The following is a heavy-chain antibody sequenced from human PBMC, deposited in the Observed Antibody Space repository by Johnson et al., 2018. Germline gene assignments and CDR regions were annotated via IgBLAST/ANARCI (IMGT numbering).Heavy chain of an antibody. CDR1: GGSISSYY. D-gene: IGHD2-21*01. J-gene: IGHJ6*03. CDR2: LYYSGST. Sequence: QEELQEAGPGLVKHSVTLSLTCTVPGGSISSYYWSWIRQPPGKGLAWIGYLYYSGSTDYNPPLTRRVTISVDTSKNQFSLNMSSVTAADTAVYYCARGYSSLIDYYYYMDVWGKGTTVTVSS. V-gene: IGHV4-59*01. CDR3: ARGYSSLIDYYYYMDV.